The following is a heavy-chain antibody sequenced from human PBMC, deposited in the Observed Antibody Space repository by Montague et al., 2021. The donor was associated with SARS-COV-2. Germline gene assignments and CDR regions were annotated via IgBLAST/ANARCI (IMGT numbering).Heavy chain of an antibody. J-gene: IGHJ4*02. D-gene: IGHD5-12*01. CDR1: GGSISSDSYY. V-gene: IGHV4-61*02. CDR2: DYTTGST. Sequence: TLSLTCTVSGGSISSDSYYWSWIRQPAGKGLEWIGRDYTTGSTNYNPSLKSRATISGDTSRNQFTLRVTSVTAADTAMYYGARAGIWGGYDFADFDFWGQGVLVTVSA. CDR3: ARAGIWGGYDFADFDF.